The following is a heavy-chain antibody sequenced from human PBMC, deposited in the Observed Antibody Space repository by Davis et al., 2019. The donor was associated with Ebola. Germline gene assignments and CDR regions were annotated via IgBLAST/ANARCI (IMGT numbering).Heavy chain of an antibody. V-gene: IGHV3-30*14. D-gene: IGHD6-19*01. CDR2: ISYDGSNK. CDR1: GFTFSSYA. Sequence: PGGSLRLSCAASGFTFSSYAMHWVRQAPGKGLEWVAVISYDGSNKYYADSVKGRFTISRDNSKNTVYLQMNSLRAEDTAVYYCARSSGWYPDYWGQGTLVTVSS. CDR3: ARSSGWYPDY. J-gene: IGHJ4*02.